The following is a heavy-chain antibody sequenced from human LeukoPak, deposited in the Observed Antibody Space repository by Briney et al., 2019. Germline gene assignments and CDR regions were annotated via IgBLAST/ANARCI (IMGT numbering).Heavy chain of an antibody. CDR1: GYTFNGHY. D-gene: IGHD2-2*01. CDR2: INPNSGGT. J-gene: IGHJ5*02. CDR3: ARGSRYCSSTSCYRRWFDP. V-gene: IGHV1-2*02. Sequence: SVKVSCKASGYTFNGHYMHWVRQAPGQGLEWIGWINPNSGGTNYAQKFQGRVTMTRDTSISTAYMGLSRLRSDDTAVYYCARGSRYCSSTSCYRRWFDPWGQGTLVTVSS.